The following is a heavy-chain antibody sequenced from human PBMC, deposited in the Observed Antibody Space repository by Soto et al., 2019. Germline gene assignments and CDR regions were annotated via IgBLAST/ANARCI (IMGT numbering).Heavy chain of an antibody. CDR3: ARDQVVVADTALAYNWFDP. V-gene: IGHV3-20*01. J-gene: IGHJ5*02. Sequence: PGGPLRVSCAASGFPFDDYGMSWVRPAPGKGLEWVSGINWNGGSTGYADSVKGRFTISRDNAKNSLYLQMNSLRAEDTALYHCARDQVVVADTALAYNWFDPWGQGTLVTVSS. D-gene: IGHD2-15*01. CDR2: INWNGGST. CDR1: GFPFDDYG.